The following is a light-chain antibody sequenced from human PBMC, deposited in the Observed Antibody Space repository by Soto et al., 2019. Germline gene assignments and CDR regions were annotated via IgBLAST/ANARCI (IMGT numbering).Light chain of an antibody. J-gene: IGLJ2*01. V-gene: IGLV6-57*02. CDR2: EDN. CDR1: GGSIATNY. Sequence: NFMLTQPHSESESPGKTVTISCIGSGGSIATNYVQWYQQRPGSAPITIIYEDNQRPSGVPDRFSGSIDSSSNSASLTISGLRAEDEADYYCQSYDTQYVVFGGGTKLTVL. CDR3: QSYDTQYVV.